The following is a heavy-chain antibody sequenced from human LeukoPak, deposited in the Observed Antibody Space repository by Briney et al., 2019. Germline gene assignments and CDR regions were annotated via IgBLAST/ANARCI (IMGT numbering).Heavy chain of an antibody. CDR2: INSDGSST. Sequence: GGSLRLSCAASGFTFSIYWVHWVCQAPGKGLVWVSSINSDGSSTSYADSVKGRFTISRDNAKNTLYLQMNTLRAEDTAVYYCASLDYWGQGTPVSVSS. V-gene: IGHV3-74*01. CDR3: ASLDY. J-gene: IGHJ4*02. CDR1: GFTFSIYW.